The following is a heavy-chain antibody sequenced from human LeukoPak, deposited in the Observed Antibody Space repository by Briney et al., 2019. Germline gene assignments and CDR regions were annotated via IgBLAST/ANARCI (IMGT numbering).Heavy chain of an antibody. D-gene: IGHD3-22*01. CDR1: GGSISSYY. Sequence: SETLSLTCTVSGGSISSYYWSWIRQPPGKGLEWMGYIYYSGSTKYNPALKSRVTTSVDTSKNQFSLNLSSVTAADTAVYYCARTYDSSDYPTGYYYMDVWGKGTTVTVSS. V-gene: IGHV4-59*08. J-gene: IGHJ6*03. CDR2: IYYSGST. CDR3: ARTYDSSDYPTGYYYMDV.